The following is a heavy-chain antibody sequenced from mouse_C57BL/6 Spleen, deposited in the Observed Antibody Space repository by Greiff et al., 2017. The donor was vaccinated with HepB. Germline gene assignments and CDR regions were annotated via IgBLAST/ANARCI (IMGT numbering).Heavy chain of an antibody. Sequence: QVQLQQPGAELVKPGASVKLSCKASGYTFTSYWMQWVKQRPGQGLEWIGEIDPSDSYTNYNQKFKGKATLTVDTSSSTAYMQRSSLTSEDSAVYYCARSPLTGPLDYWGQGTTLTVSS. CDR3: ARSPLTGPLDY. CDR1: GYTFTSYW. D-gene: IGHD4-1*01. J-gene: IGHJ2*01. CDR2: IDPSDSYT. V-gene: IGHV1-50*01.